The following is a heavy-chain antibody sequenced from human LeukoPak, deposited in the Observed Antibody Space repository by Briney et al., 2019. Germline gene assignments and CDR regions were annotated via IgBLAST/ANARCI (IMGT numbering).Heavy chain of an antibody. V-gene: IGHV3-33*06. Sequence: PGRSLRLSCAASGFTFSSYGMHWVRQAPGKGLEWVAVIWYDGSNKYYADSVKGRFTISRDNSKNTLYLQMNSLRAEDTAVYYCAKDRKAKQWLVGARGFDYWGQGTLVTVSS. CDR1: GFTFSSYG. CDR2: IWYDGSNK. D-gene: IGHD6-19*01. J-gene: IGHJ4*02. CDR3: AKDRKAKQWLVGARGFDY.